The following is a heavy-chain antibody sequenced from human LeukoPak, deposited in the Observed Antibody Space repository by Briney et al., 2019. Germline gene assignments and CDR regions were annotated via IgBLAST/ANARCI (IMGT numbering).Heavy chain of an antibody. D-gene: IGHD5-18*01. J-gene: IGHJ4*02. Sequence: GGSLRLSCAASGFTFSSYAMHWVRQAPGKGLEWVAVISYDGSNKYYADSVKGRFTISRDNSKNTLYLQMNSLRAEDTAVYYCARLRGYSYGYFDRVDYWGQGTLVTVSS. CDR2: ISYDGSNK. CDR1: GFTFSSYA. CDR3: ARLRGYSYGYFDRVDY. V-gene: IGHV3-30-3*01.